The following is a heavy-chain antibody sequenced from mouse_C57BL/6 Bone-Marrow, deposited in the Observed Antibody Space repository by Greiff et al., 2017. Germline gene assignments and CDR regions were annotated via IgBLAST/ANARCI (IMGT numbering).Heavy chain of an antibody. J-gene: IGHJ2*01. CDR2: IDPSDSET. CDR1: GYTFTSYW. V-gene: IGHV1-52*01. CDR3: ARGRYYGSSHFDY. Sequence: QVQLQQPGAELVRPGSSVKLSCKASGYTFTSYWMHWVKQRPIQGLEWIGNIDPSDSETHYNRKFKDKATLTVDKSSSTAYMQLSSLTSEDSAVYYCARGRYYGSSHFDYWGQGTTLTGSS. D-gene: IGHD1-1*01.